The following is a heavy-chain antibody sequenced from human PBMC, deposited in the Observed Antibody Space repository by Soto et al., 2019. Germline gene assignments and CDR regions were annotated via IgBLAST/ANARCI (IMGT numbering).Heavy chain of an antibody. V-gene: IGHV1-2*04. CDR3: ARGDSTDCSNGVCSFFYNHDMDV. CDR2: IDPKSGGT. CDR1: GYSFTDYH. D-gene: IGHD2-8*01. Sequence: ASVKVSCKASGYSFTDYHIHWVRQAPGQGLEWLGRIDPKSGGTSTAQKFQGWVTMTTDTSISTASMELTRLTSDDTAIYYCARGDSTDCSNGVCSFFYNHDMDVWGQGTTVTVSS. J-gene: IGHJ6*02.